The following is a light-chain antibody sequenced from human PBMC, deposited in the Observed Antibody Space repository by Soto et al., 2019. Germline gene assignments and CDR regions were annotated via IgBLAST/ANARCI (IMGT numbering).Light chain of an antibody. J-gene: IGKJ5*01. CDR2: DAS. Sequence: EIVLTQSPGTLSLSPGERATLSCRASQSISSSYLAWYQQKPGQAPRLLIYDASNRATGIPARFSGSGSGTDFTLTISRLEPEDFAVYHCQQYGNSPITFGQGTRLEIK. CDR1: QSISSSY. CDR3: QQYGNSPIT. V-gene: IGKV3-20*01.